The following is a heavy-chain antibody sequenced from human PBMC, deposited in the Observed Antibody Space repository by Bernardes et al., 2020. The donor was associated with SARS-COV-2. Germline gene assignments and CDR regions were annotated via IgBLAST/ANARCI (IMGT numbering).Heavy chain of an antibody. D-gene: IGHD6-13*01. CDR2: IYYSGST. CDR3: ASPNWAAGTYYYYGMDV. CDR1: GGSISSSSYY. J-gene: IGHJ6*02. Sequence: SETLSLTCTVSGGSISSSSYYWGWIRQPPGKGLEWIGSIYYSGSTYYNPSLKSRVTISVDTSKNQFSLKLSSVTAADTAVYYCASPNWAAGTYYYYGMDVWGQGTTVTVSS. V-gene: IGHV4-39*01.